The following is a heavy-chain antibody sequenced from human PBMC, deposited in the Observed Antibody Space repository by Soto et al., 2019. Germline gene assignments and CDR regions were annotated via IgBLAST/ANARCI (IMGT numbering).Heavy chain of an antibody. Sequence: SETLSLTCTVSGGPIRSSSHYWGWIRQSPGTRLEWIGSIDESGDSYYNPSLKSRVTILVDTSKNQFSLKLMSVTGADSAIYYCAREGGYVDYWGQGTLVTVSS. J-gene: IGHJ4*02. CDR3: AREGGYVDY. V-gene: IGHV4-39*02. CDR1: GGPIRSSSHY. CDR2: IDESGDS. D-gene: IGHD1-1*01.